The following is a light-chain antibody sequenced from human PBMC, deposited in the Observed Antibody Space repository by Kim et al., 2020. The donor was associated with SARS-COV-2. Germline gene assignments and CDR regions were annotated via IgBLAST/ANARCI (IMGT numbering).Light chain of an antibody. J-gene: IGLJ3*02. CDR3: TSYISSSTRV. Sequence: QSALTQPASVSGSPGQSITVSCTGTSSDFGAYNYVSWYQQHPGKAPKLMIYDVSRRPSGVSNRFSGSKSGNTASLTISGLQAEDEADYYCTSYISSSTRVFGGGTQLTVL. CDR1: SSDFGAYNY. V-gene: IGLV2-14*01. CDR2: DVS.